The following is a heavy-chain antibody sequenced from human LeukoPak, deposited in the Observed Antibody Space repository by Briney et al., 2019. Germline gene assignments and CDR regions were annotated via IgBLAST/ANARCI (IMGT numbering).Heavy chain of an antibody. CDR3: ARMAGAIFGGGFDY. D-gene: IGHD3-3*01. Sequence: GGSLRLSCAASGFTFSSYEMNWVRQAPGKGLEWVSYISSSGSTIYYADSVKGRFTISRDNAKNSLYLQLNRLRAEDTAAYYCARMAGAIFGGGFDYWGQGTLVTVSS. J-gene: IGHJ4*02. CDR1: GFTFSSYE. CDR2: ISSSGSTI. V-gene: IGHV3-48*03.